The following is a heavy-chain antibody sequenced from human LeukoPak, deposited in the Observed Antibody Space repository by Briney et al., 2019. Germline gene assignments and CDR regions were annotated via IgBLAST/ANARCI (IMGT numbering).Heavy chain of an antibody. CDR2: IRGSGSDM. CDR1: GFTFSGFS. CDR3: VRDLNWAFDS. J-gene: IGHJ4*02. Sequence: GALRLSCAASGFTFSGFSLNWVRQAPGKGLEWISNIRGSGSDMYYAASVKGRFTISRDSATNLLYLQMNNLKVDDTAVYFCVRDLNWAFDSWGQGTLVTVSS. V-gene: IGHV3-48*01. D-gene: IGHD3/OR15-3a*01.